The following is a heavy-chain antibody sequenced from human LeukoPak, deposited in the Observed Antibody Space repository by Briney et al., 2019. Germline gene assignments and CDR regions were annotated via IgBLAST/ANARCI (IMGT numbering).Heavy chain of an antibody. D-gene: IGHD6-19*01. Sequence: KASETLSLTCTISGGSISSGDYYWSWIRQPPGKGLEWIGYIYYSGSTYYNPSLKSRVTISVDTSKNQFSLKLSSVTAADTAVYYCARARIAVADPFDYWGQGTLVTASS. CDR2: IYYSGST. V-gene: IGHV4-30-4*02. CDR3: ARARIAVADPFDY. CDR1: GGSISSGDYY. J-gene: IGHJ4*02.